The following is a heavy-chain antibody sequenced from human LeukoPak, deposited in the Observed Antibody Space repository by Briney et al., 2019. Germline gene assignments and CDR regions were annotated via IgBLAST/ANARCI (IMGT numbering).Heavy chain of an antibody. D-gene: IGHD3-22*01. CDR1: AFIFSDHY. J-gene: IGHJ3*02. CDR3: TRSHYQSSDYFDQDAFDI. CDR2: IRNKLNSYRT. V-gene: IGHV3-72*01. Sequence: PGGSLRLSCTASAFIFSDHYMDWVRQAPGKGLEWVGRIRNKLNSYRTEYAASVKGRFNISRDDSRNSLFLQMNSLKTEDTAVYYCTRSHYQSSDYFDQDAFDIWGQGTTVTVSS.